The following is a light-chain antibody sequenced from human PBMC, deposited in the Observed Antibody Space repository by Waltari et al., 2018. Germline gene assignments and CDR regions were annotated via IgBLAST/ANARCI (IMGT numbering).Light chain of an antibody. CDR2: GSS. V-gene: IGKV3-15*01. CDR1: KRISSN. J-gene: IGKJ4*01. CDR3: QQYNNWPPT. Sequence: EIVMTQSPATLSVPPGGRATVSCRASKRISSNLAWYQQKPGLAPSLLIYGSSTRAPGIPARFSGSGSGTEFTLTISSLQSEDFAVYSCQQYNNWPPTFGGGTKVEIK.